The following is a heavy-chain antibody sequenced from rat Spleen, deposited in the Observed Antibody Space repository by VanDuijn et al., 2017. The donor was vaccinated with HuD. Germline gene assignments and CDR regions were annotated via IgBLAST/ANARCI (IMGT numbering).Heavy chain of an antibody. CDR1: GFNFNDYW. CDR3: ARWNNIGTTDVMDA. D-gene: IGHD1-5*01. V-gene: IGHV4-2*01. Sequence: EVKLVESGGGLVQPGRSLKLSCAASGFNFNDYWMGWVRQAPGKGLEWIGEINKDSSTINYTPSLKDKFTISRDNAQNTLYLQMDSLRSEDTATYYCARWNNIGTTDVMDAWGQGASVTVSS. CDR2: INKDSSTI. J-gene: IGHJ4*01.